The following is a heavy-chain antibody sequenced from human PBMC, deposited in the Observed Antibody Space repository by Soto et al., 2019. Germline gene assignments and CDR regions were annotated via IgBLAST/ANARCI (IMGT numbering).Heavy chain of an antibody. J-gene: IGHJ4*02. Sequence: PWGSLRVSCASSVFTFSSYSMNWVRQAPGKGLEWVSSISSSSSYIYYADSVKGRFTISRDNAKNSLYLQMNSLRAEDTAVYYCARSGEVVPLDYWRQGTMVTVSS. V-gene: IGHV3-21*01. CDR2: ISSSSSYI. CDR1: VFTFSSYS. CDR3: ARSGEVVPLDY. D-gene: IGHD3-22*01.